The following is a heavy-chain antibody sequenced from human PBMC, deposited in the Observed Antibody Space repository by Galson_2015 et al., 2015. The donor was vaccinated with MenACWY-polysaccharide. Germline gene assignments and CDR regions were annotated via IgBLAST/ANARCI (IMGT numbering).Heavy chain of an antibody. D-gene: IGHD2-15*01. J-gene: IGHJ5*02. Sequence: SLRLSCAASGFTFSNFWMSWVRQAPGKGLEWVSSIGGSGTTYYADSVKGRFTISRDNSKIMVYLQMNSLRAEDTAIYYCAKANSGGICTSGWACWFDPWGQGSLVIVSS. CDR1: GFTFSNFW. CDR2: IGGSGTT. CDR3: AKANSGGICTSGWACWFDP. V-gene: IGHV3-23*01.